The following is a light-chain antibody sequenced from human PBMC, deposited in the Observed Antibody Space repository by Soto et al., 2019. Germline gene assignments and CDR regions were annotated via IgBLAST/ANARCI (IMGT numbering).Light chain of an antibody. J-gene: IGLJ3*02. V-gene: IGLV1-40*01. CDR3: QSYDSTLSGSRV. CDR1: GYE. CDR2: AHT. Sequence: GYEVHWYQQLPGTAPKLLIYAHTNRPSGVPDRFSASTSGTSASLAITGLQAEDEADYYCQSYDSTLSGSRVFGGGTK.